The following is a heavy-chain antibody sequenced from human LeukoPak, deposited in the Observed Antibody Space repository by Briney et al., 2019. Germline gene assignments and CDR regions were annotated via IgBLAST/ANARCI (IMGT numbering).Heavy chain of an antibody. V-gene: IGHV3-30*02. CDR3: AKGASSGWYAYFDY. J-gene: IGHJ4*02. Sequence: GGSLRLSCAASGFTFSSYGMHWVRQAPGKGLEWVAFIRYERINKYYADSVKGRFTISRDNSKNTLYLQMNSLRAEDTAVYYCAKGASSGWYAYFDYWGQGTLVTVSS. CDR1: GFTFSSYG. CDR2: IRYERINK. D-gene: IGHD6-19*01.